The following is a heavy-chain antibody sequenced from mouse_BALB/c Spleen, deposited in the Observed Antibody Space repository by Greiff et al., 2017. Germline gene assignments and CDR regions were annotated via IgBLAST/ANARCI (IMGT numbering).Heavy chain of an antibody. CDR2: IWAGGST. Sequence: QVQLKESGPGLVAPSQSLSITCTVSGFSLTSYGVHWVRQPPGKGLEWLGVIWAGGSTNYNSALMSRLSISKVNSKSQVFLKMNSLQTDDTAMYYCARDRTYYRYDDAMDYWGQGTSVTVSS. J-gene: IGHJ4*01. D-gene: IGHD2-14*01. CDR1: GFSLTSYG. CDR3: ARDRTYYRYDDAMDY. V-gene: IGHV2-9*02.